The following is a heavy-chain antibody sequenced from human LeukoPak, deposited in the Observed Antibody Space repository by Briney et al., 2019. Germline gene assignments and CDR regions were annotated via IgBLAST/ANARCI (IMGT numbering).Heavy chain of an antibody. CDR2: MYYRGTT. Sequence: PSETPALTCSVSGGSISSSSYYWGWIRQSPGTGLQWIGSMYYRGTTYENSSLKSRLTLSIDTSNNQFSLKLTSVTAADTAVYYCAREYSRSVVAGSRPDMWGQGLLVTVSS. V-gene: IGHV4-39*02. D-gene: IGHD2-15*01. CDR3: AREYSRSVVAGSRPDM. J-gene: IGHJ4*02. CDR1: GGSISSSSYY.